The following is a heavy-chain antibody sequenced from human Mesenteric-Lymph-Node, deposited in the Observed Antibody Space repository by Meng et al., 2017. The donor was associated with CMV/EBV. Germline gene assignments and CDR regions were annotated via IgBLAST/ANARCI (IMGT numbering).Heavy chain of an antibody. J-gene: IGHJ5*02. Sequence: GSSGSYYCSWIRQPPGKGLEWIGYIYYSGSTHYNPSLQSRVTISVDTPKHQFSLKLSSVTAADTAVYYCARTGSPHAIAAASNWFDPWGQGTLVTVSS. V-gene: IGHV4-61*01. D-gene: IGHD6-13*01. CDR2: IYYSGST. CDR1: GSSGSYY. CDR3: ARTGSPHAIAAASNWFDP.